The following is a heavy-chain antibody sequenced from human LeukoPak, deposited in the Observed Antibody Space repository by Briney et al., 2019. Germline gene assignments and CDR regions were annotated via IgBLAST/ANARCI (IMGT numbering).Heavy chain of an antibody. D-gene: IGHD3-10*01. V-gene: IGHV3-33*01. CDR1: GFPFNPCA. CDR2: IWQYGSHK. CDR3: AREIFGSVSYPDF. J-gene: IGHJ4*02. Sequence: GIPLRLSCAASGFPFNPCAMHGVPQAPGQALEWLGHIWQYGSHKFYSNSVRGQFNISRDNSKNTVSLHMNNLRPEDTAVYYCAREIFGSVSYPDFWGQGTLGTVSS.